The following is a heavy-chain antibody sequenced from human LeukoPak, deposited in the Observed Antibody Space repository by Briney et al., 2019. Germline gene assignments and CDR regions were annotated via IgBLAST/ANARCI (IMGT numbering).Heavy chain of an antibody. J-gene: IGHJ6*02. CDR1: GFSFSNYA. CDR3: AKVPYSDYGSGRPPLDV. Sequence: PGGSLRLSCAASGFSFSNYAMSWVRQAPGKGLEWVSTISGSGGRTYYADSVKGRFTISRDNSKDTLYLHMSSLRAEDTAIHYCAKVPYSDYGSGRPPLDVWGQGTTVAVSS. V-gene: IGHV3-23*01. D-gene: IGHD3-10*01. CDR2: ISGSGGRT.